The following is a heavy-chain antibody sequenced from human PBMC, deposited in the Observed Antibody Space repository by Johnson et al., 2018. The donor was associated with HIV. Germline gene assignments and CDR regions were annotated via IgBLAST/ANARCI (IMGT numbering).Heavy chain of an antibody. J-gene: IGHJ3*02. D-gene: IGHD3-3*01. CDR1: GFTFDDYG. CDR3: ARGVPFGVVRLGYRAFDI. Sequence: EVQLVESGGGVVRPGGSLRLSCAASGFTFDDYGMSWVRQAPGKGLEWVSGINWNGGSTGYGASVKGRFTLYRENAKNSLSLQMTSLRAGATALYYWARGVPFGVVRLGYRAFDIWCQGTMVTVSS. V-gene: IGHV3-20*04. CDR2: INWNGGST.